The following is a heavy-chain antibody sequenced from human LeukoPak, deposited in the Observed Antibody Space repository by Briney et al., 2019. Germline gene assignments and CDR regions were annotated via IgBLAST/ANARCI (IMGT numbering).Heavy chain of an antibody. V-gene: IGHV3-23*01. D-gene: IGHD4-17*01. CDR1: GFTFSSYA. J-gene: IGHJ6*02. CDR2: ISGSGGRT. CDR3: ANHQQLYGDPFMES. Sequence: HTGGSLRLSCAASGFTFSSYAMSWVRQAPGKGLEWVSTISGSGGRTYYTDSVKGRFTISRDNSKNTLLLQMNSLRVEDTAIYYCANHQQLYGDPFMESGAQGPTVTASS.